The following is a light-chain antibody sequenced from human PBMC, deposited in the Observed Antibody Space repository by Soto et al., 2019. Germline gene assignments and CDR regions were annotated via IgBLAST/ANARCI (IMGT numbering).Light chain of an antibody. J-gene: IGKJ1*01. V-gene: IGKV3-15*01. Sequence: DIVLTQSPATLSVSPGDRATLSCRASQNILNNLAWYHQKPGQPSRLLVYGASTRATDAPPRFRGSGSGPEFSLTISSLQSENFGTYYCQQYSSWPRTFGQGTKVEMK. CDR3: QQYSSWPRT. CDR1: QNILNN. CDR2: GAS.